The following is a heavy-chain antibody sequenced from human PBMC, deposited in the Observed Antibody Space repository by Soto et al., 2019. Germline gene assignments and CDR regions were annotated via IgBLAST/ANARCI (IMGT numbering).Heavy chain of an antibody. J-gene: IGHJ4*02. CDR3: ARDLGNYYDSSGYTPLGY. V-gene: IGHV1-18*01. CDR2: ISAYNGNT. D-gene: IGHD3-22*01. Sequence: QVQLVQSGAEVKKPGASVKVSCKASGYTFTSYGISWVRQAPGQGLEWMGWISAYNGNTNYAQKLQGRVNMPTDTSTSTAYMERKSLRSDDTAVYYCARDLGNYYDSSGYTPLGYWGQGTLVTVSS. CDR1: GYTFTSYG.